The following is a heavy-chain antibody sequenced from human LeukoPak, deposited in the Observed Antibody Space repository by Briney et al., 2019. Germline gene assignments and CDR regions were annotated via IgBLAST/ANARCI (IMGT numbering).Heavy chain of an antibody. D-gene: IGHD3-22*01. CDR1: GYSLTSYG. CDR2: VNGYNGKT. CDR3: AREYRDYYDSSGNYLDY. J-gene: IGHJ4*02. V-gene: IGHV1-18*01. Sequence: GASVKVSCKASGYSLTSYGISWVRQAPGQGLEWMGWVNGYNGKTNYVQNLQDRVTMTTDTSTSTAYMELRSLRSDDTAVYYCAREYRDYYDSSGNYLDYWGQGTLVTVSS.